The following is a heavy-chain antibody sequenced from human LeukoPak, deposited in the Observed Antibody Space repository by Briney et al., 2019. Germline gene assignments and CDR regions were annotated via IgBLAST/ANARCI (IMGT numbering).Heavy chain of an antibody. Sequence: GGSLRLSCAASGFTFSRNAMHWVRQAPGKGLEWVAVISYDGINKYYADSVKGRFTMSRDNSKNTLYLQMNSLRAEGTAVYYCASSERETTLRDWGQGTLVTVSS. D-gene: IGHD1-7*01. CDR3: ASSERETTLRD. J-gene: IGHJ4*02. CDR1: GFTFSRNA. CDR2: ISYDGINK. V-gene: IGHV3-30-3*01.